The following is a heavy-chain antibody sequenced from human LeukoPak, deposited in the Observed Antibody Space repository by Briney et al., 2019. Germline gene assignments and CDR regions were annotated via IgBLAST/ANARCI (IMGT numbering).Heavy chain of an antibody. V-gene: IGHV4-39*07. CDR2: INHSGST. D-gene: IGHD4-11*01. Sequence: PSETLSLTCTVSGGSIRSSYYYWGWIRQPPGKGLEWIGEINHSGSTNYNPSLKSRVTISVDTSKNQFSLKLSSVTAADTAVYYCARGHSNLRDFDYWGQGTLVTVSS. CDR3: ARGHSNLRDFDY. CDR1: GGSIRSSYYY. J-gene: IGHJ4*02.